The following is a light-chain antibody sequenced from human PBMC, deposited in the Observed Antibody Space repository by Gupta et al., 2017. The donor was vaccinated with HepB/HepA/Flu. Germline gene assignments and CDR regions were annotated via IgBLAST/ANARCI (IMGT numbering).Light chain of an antibody. V-gene: IGLV1-47*01. J-gene: IGLJ3*02. CDR1: SSNIGSDY. Sequence: QSVLTQPPSVSGTPGQRVTISCSGSSSNIGSDYVYWYQQLPGTAPKLTLYRNNDRPAGVPGLFSGSKAGTAASLAISVPRPEDAADYYCAAWDDNMEGVIGGGTRLTVL. CDR3: AAWDDNMEGV. CDR2: RNN.